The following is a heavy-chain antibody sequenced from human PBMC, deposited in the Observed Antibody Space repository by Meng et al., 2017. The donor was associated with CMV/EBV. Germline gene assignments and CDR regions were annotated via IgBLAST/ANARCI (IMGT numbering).Heavy chain of an antibody. Sequence: SVKVSCKASGGTFSSYAISWVRQAPGQGLEWMGGIIPIFGTANYAQKFQGRVTITTDESTSTAYMELSSLRSEDTAVYYCAGANYDFWSGYPLHYGIDVWGQGTTVTVSS. D-gene: IGHD3-3*01. CDR3: AGANYDFWSGYPLHYGIDV. CDR1: GGTFSSYA. V-gene: IGHV1-69*05. CDR2: IIPIFGTA. J-gene: IGHJ6*02.